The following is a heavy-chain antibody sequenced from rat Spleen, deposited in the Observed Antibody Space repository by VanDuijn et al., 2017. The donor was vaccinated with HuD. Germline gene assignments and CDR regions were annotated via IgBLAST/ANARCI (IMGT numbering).Heavy chain of an antibody. Sequence: EVQLVESGGGLMQPGRSLKLSCVASGFTFKNYWMTWIRQAPGKGLEWVASITDTGGYTYYPDSVKGRFAISRDNAKSTLYLQMNSLRSEDTATYYCSSNNFDYWGRGVVVTVSS. J-gene: IGHJ2*01. CDR3: SSNNFDY. D-gene: IGHD1-10*01. CDR1: GFTFKNYW. V-gene: IGHV5-31*01. CDR2: ITDTGGYT.